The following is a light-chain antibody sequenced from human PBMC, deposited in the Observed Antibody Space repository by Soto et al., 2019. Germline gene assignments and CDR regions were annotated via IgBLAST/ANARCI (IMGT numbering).Light chain of an antibody. CDR1: SSDVGGYNY. J-gene: IGLJ1*01. CDR3: SSYPSASTLLYL. V-gene: IGLV2-14*01. Sequence: QSVLTQPASVSGSPGQSITISCTGTSSDVGGYNYVSWYQQHPGIAPKLLIYGVTNRPSGVSPRFSGSKSGNTASLTISGLQAEDEADYHCSSYPSASTLLYLFGTGTKVTVL. CDR2: GVT.